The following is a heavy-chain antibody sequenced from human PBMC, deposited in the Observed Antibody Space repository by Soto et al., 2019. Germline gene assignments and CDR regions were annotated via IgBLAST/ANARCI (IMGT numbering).Heavy chain of an antibody. V-gene: IGHV3-23*01. CDR2: LTESGHIT. J-gene: IGHJ6*02. CDR1: GGSISSGGYY. CDR3: AKGAAAYYYYGMDV. Sequence: ETLSLTCTVSGGSISSGGYYWSWIRQHPGKGLEWVSGLTESGHITYYADSVKGRFTISRDNSRNTLYLQMDSLRADDTAIYYCAKGAAAYYYYGMDVWGQGTTVTVSS.